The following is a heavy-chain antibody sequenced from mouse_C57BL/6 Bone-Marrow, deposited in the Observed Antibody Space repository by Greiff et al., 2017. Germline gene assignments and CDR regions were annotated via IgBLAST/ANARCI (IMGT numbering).Heavy chain of an antibody. D-gene: IGHD2-2*01. CDR2: IYPGDGDT. J-gene: IGHJ2*01. V-gene: IGHV1-82*01. CDR1: GYAFSSSW. Sequence: VQLKQSGPELVKPGASVKISCKASGYAFSSSWMNWVKQRPGKGLEWIGRIYPGDGDTNYNGKFKGKATLTADKSSSTAYMQLSSLTSEDSAVYFCARAGNGYGGDYWGQGTTLTVSS. CDR3: ARAGNGYGGDY.